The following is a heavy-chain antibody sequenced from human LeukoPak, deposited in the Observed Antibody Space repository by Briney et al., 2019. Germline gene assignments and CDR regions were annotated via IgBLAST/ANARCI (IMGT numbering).Heavy chain of an antibody. CDR3: AKGAASRGYTYVAN. Sequence: GGSLRVSCAASAFTFMSYAMTWVRQARGKGLEWVSTVSGSGGSTYYADSVKGRFTISRDNSNNTLYLQMNSLRAEDTAVYYCAKGAASRGYTYVANWGQGTLVTVSS. CDR1: AFTFMSYA. D-gene: IGHD5-18*01. J-gene: IGHJ4*02. CDR2: VSGSGGST. V-gene: IGHV3-23*01.